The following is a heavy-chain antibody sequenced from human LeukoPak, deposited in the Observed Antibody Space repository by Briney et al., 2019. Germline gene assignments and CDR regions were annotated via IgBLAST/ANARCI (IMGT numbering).Heavy chain of an antibody. D-gene: IGHD6-19*01. CDR2: IYYSGSS. Sequence: PSETLSLTCTVSGGSINNGGYYWSWIRQHPGKGLEWIGYIYYSGSSYYNPSLRSRVTISVDTSKNQFSLKLSSVTAADTAVYYCARWLGSWGQGTLVTVSS. CDR3: ARWLGS. J-gene: IGHJ5*02. V-gene: IGHV4-31*03. CDR1: GGSINNGGYY.